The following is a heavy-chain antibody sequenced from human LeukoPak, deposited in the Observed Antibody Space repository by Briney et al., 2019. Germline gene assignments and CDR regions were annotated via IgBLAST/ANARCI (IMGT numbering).Heavy chain of an antibody. Sequence: ASVKVSCKASGYIFTGYYMHWVRQAPGQGLEWMGWINPESDVTKYAQKFQGRVTMTRDTSISTAYMELSRLRSDDTAVYYCARDGSSGYDLFFDYWGQGTLVTVSS. D-gene: IGHD5-12*01. CDR2: INPESDVT. CDR3: ARDGSSGYDLFFDY. CDR1: GYIFTGYY. V-gene: IGHV1-2*02. J-gene: IGHJ4*02.